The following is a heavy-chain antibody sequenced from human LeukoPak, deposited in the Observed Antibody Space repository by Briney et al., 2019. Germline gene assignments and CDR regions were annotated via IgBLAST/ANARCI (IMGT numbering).Heavy chain of an antibody. V-gene: IGHV3-9*01. J-gene: IGHJ4*02. CDR2: ISWNSGSI. CDR3: AKDEDPSGGSELDY. Sequence: PGGSLRLSCAASGFTFDDYTMHWGRPAPGKGRGWGSGISWNSGSIGYADSVKGRFTISRDNAKNSLYLQMNSLRAEDTALYYCAKDEDPSGGSELDYWGQGTLVTVSS. CDR1: GFTFDDYT. D-gene: IGHD2-15*01.